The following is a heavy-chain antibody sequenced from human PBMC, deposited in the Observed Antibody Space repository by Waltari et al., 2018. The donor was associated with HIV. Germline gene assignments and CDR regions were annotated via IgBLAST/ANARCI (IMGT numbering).Heavy chain of an antibody. Sequence: QITFKASGPTLVQPTQTLPLTCTFSALSLSTSGAGVGWIRPPTRKALEWPALIYWDDDKRYSPSLKIRRTLTTDTSKTPVVLTMTNMDTVDTAKDYCAHERVTTVVRGGGNYFDYWGQGTLVTVSS. V-gene: IGHV2-5*02. CDR1: ALSLSTSGAG. J-gene: IGHJ4*02. CDR2: IYWDDDK. CDR3: AHERVTTVVRGGGNYFDY. D-gene: IGHD4-17*01.